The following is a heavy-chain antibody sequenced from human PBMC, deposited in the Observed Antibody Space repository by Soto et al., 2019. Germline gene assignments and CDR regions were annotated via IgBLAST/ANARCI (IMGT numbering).Heavy chain of an antibody. D-gene: IGHD1-26*01. J-gene: IGHJ4*02. V-gene: IGHV4-59*11. CDR2: IYYSGST. CDR3: ARGGATDKAHAY. Sequence: SETLSLTCTVSGVSINRHYLGWIRQPPGKGLEWIGYIYYSGSTNYNPSLKSRVTISVDTSKNQFSLKLSSVTAADTAVYYCARGGATDKAHAYSGQGTQVTASS. CDR1: GVSINRHY.